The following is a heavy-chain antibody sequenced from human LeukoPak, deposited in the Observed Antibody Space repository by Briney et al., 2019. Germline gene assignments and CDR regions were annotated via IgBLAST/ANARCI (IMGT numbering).Heavy chain of an antibody. Sequence: GGSLRLSCAASGFTFSSYEMNWVRQAPGKGLEWVSYISSSGSTIYYADSVKGRFTISRDNAKNSLYLQMNSLRAEDTAVYYCARPSDILTGYYRFDYWGQGTLVTVSS. J-gene: IGHJ4*02. D-gene: IGHD3-9*01. CDR2: ISSSGSTI. CDR3: ARPSDILTGYYRFDY. CDR1: GFTFSSYE. V-gene: IGHV3-48*03.